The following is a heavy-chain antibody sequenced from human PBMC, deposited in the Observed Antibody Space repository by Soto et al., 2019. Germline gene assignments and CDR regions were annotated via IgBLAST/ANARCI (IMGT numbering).Heavy chain of an antibody. CDR2: ISNGGSAI. CDR1: RFTFSDYY. V-gene: IGHV3-11*01. CDR3: AREGSGWYFDS. J-gene: IGHJ4*02. Sequence: QVQLVESGGGLVKPGGSLRLSCAAPRFTFSDYYMSWIRQAPGKGLEWVSYISNGGSAIYYADSVKGRFTISRDNAKNSLYLQMNSLRAEDTAVYFCAREGSGWYFDSWGQGTLVTVSS. D-gene: IGHD6-19*01.